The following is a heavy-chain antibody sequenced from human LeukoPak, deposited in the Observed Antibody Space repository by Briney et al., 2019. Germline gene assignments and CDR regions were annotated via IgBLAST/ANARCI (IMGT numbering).Heavy chain of an antibody. CDR3: ARAAHYDILTGYYKSPGAFDI. J-gene: IGHJ3*02. CDR2: IYYSGST. V-gene: IGHV4-38-2*02. Sequence: NPSETLSLTCTVSGYSISSGYYWGWIRQPPGKGLEWIGHIYYSGSTFYNPSLKSRVTISVDTSKNQFSLKLSSVTAADTAVYYCARAAHYDILTGYYKSPGAFDIWGQGTMVTVSS. CDR1: GYSISSGYY. D-gene: IGHD3-9*01.